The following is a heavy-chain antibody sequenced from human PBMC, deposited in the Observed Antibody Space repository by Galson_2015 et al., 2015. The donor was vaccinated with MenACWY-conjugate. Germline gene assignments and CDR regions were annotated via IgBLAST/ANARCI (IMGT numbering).Heavy chain of an antibody. CDR2: ISPDGTST. CDR3: ARDRRFVIGGVPSNWFDP. Sequence: SLRLSCAASGFTFSSHFMHWVRLAPGKGLVWVSRISPDGTSTTYAASVKGRFTISRDNAKNTLSLQMNSVRAEDPAVYYCARDRRFVIGGVPSNWFDPWGQGTLVTVSS. CDR1: GFTFSSHF. D-gene: IGHD3-16*01. J-gene: IGHJ5*02. V-gene: IGHV3-74*01.